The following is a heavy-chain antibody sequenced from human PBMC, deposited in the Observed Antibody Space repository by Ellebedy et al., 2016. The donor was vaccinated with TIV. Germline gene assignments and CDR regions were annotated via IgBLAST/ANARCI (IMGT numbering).Heavy chain of an antibody. CDR2: IYHSGST. CDR3: AREVSYYGTNWFDP. V-gene: IGHV4-30-2*01. Sequence: LRLSXAVSGGSISSGGYSWSWIRQPPGKGLEWIGYIYHSGSTYYNPSLKSRVTISVDRSKNQFSLKLSSVTAADTAVYYCAREVSYYGTNWFDPWGQGTLVTVSS. J-gene: IGHJ5*02. D-gene: IGHD3-10*01. CDR1: GGSISSGGYS.